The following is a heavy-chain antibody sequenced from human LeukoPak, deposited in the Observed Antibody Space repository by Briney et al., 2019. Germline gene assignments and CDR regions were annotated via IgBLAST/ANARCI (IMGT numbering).Heavy chain of an antibody. CDR3: ARLSLHYYGSGSYYRERYYFDY. J-gene: IGHJ4*02. D-gene: IGHD3-10*01. V-gene: IGHV4-4*09. CDR2: IYTSGST. Sequence: SETLSLTCTVSGGSISSYYWSWIRQPPGKGLEWIGYIYTSGSTNYNPSLKSRVTISVDTSKNQFSLKLSSVTAADTAVYYCARLSLHYYGSGSYYRERYYFDYWGQGTLVTVSS. CDR1: GGSISSYY.